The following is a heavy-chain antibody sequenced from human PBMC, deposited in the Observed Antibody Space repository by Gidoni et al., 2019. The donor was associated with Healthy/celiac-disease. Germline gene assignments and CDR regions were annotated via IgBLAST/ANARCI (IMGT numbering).Heavy chain of an antibody. J-gene: IGHJ4*02. D-gene: IGHD3-16*01. Sequence: QVQLVQSGAEVKKPGASVKVPCKASGYTFTRYYMHWVRQAPGQGLEWMGWINPNSGGTNYAQKFQGRVTRTRDTSISTAYMELSRLRSDDTAVYYCAKLGGPKVEPNEAIDYWGQGTLVTVSS. V-gene: IGHV1-2*02. CDR1: GYTFTRYY. CDR3: AKLGGPKVEPNEAIDY. CDR2: INPNSGGT.